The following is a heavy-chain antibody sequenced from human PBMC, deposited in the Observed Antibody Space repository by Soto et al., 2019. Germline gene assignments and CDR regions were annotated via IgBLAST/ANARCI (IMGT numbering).Heavy chain of an antibody. V-gene: IGHV3-30-3*01. Sequence: PWGSLILSCAASGFTCSRYAVSWVRQAPGKGLEWVAVISYDGSNKYYADSVKCRFTISRDNSKNTLYLQMDSLRAEDTAVYYCARKVYSRPSQNDAGESDYYLDYWRQGTLVTVSS. CDR2: ISYDGSNK. CDR1: GFTCSRYA. D-gene: IGHD3-10*01. J-gene: IGHJ4*02. CDR3: ARKVYSRPSQNDAGESDYYLDY.